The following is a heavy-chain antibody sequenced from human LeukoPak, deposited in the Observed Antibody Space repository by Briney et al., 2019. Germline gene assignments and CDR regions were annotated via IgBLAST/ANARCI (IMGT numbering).Heavy chain of an antibody. Sequence: SVKVSCKASGGTFSSYAISWVRQAPGQGLEWMGGIIPIFGTANYAQKFQGRVTITADESTSTAYMELSSLRSEDTAVYYCARCKCSSTSCYGGGYYYCMDVWGKGTTVTVSS. D-gene: IGHD2-2*01. CDR1: GGTFSSYA. CDR3: ARCKCSSTSCYGGGYYYCMDV. J-gene: IGHJ6*04. CDR2: IIPIFGTA. V-gene: IGHV1-69*13.